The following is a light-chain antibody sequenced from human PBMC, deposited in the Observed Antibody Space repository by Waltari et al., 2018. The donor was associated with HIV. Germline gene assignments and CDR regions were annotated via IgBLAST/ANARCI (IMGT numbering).Light chain of an antibody. CDR1: ENINNY. J-gene: IGKJ4*01. Sequence: IVLTQSPATLSLSPGERATLSCTASENINNYLAWYQQKPGQPPRLVLYDASNRAPGVPDRFSGGGSETHFALTISSLEPEDFAVYYCQQRRNWPLTFGGGTKVEMK. V-gene: IGKV3-11*01. CDR3: QQRRNWPLT. CDR2: DAS.